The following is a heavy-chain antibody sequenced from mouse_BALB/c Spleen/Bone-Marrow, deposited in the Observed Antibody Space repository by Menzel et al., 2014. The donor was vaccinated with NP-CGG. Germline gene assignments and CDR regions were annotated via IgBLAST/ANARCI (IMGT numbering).Heavy chain of an antibody. Sequence: EVKLQESGTVLARPGASVKMSCKASGYSFTSYWMHWVKQRPGQGLEWIGAIYPGNSDTSYNQKLKGKAKLTAVTSATTAYMELSSLTNEDSAVYFCTRKVYYGNPLDYWGQGTTLTVSS. J-gene: IGHJ2*01. CDR3: TRKVYYGNPLDY. CDR1: GYSFTSYW. D-gene: IGHD2-1*01. V-gene: IGHV1-5*01. CDR2: IYPGNSDT.